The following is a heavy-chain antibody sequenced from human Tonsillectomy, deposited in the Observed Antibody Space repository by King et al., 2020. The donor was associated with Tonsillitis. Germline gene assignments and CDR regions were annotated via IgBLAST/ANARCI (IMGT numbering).Heavy chain of an antibody. D-gene: IGHD6-19*01. CDR2: ISSSRSTI. V-gene: IGHV3-48*01. J-gene: IGHJ3*02. CDR1: GFTFSSYS. CDR3: ARGLAFDI. Sequence: VQLVESGGGLVQPGGSLRLSCAASGFTFSSYSRNWVRQAPGKGLEWVSYISSSRSTIYYADSVKGRFTISRDNAKNSLYLQMNSLRAEDTAVYYCARGLAFDIWGQGTMVTVSS.